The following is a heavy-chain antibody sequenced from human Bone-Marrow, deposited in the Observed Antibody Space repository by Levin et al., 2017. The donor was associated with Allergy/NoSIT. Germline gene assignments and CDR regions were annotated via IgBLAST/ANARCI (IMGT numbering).Heavy chain of an antibody. Sequence: GGSLRLSCTTSGFTFGDYAVSWFRQAPGKGLEWVGFIRSRNYGGTPDYAASVKGRFTISRDDSKTIAYLQMNSLKTEDTAVYFCSRQITSGASGTYSFDFWGQGTLVTVSS. CDR2: IRSRNYGGTP. J-gene: IGHJ4*02. D-gene: IGHD3-10*01. V-gene: IGHV3-49*03. CDR1: GFTFGDYA. CDR3: SRQITSGASGTYSFDF.